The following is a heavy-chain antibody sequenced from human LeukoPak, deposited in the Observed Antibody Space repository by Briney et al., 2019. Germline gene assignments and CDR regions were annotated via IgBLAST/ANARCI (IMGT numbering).Heavy chain of an antibody. J-gene: IGHJ4*02. D-gene: IGHD6-13*01. CDR2: IYTSGST. CDR1: GGSISSGSYY. Sequence: SETLSLTCTVSGGSISSGSYYWSWIRQPAGKGLEWIGRIYTSGSTHYNPSLKSRVTISVDTSKNQFSLKLSSVTAADTAVYYCARYKDRLGYSSSWYYFDYWGQGTLVTVSS. CDR3: ARYKDRLGYSSSWYYFDY. V-gene: IGHV4-61*02.